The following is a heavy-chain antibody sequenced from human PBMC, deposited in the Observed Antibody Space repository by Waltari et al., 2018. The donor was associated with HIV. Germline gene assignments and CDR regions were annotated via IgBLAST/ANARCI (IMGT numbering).Heavy chain of an antibody. CDR1: GASISRRKW. Sequence: QVQLQESGPGLVRPSGTLSLTCAVSGASISRRKWWSWVRQPPGKGLEWIGEVYHSGSTTKNPFCKSRVTLSIDKSRRQFSLNLTSVTAADTAMYYCARVRDSGDYGHFDSWGRGTLVIVSS. J-gene: IGHJ4*02. CDR3: ARVRDSGDYGHFDS. CDR2: VYHSGST. V-gene: IGHV4-4*02. D-gene: IGHD4-17*01.